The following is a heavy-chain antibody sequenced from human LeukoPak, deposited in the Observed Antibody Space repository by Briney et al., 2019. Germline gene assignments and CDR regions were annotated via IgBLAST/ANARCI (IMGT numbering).Heavy chain of an antibody. J-gene: IGHJ4*02. CDR2: INHSGST. D-gene: IGHD3-22*01. CDR1: GGSFSGYY. Sequence: SETLSLTCAVYGGSFSGYYWSWIRQPPGKGLEWIGEINHSGSTNYNPSLKSRVTISVDTSKSQFSLKLNSMTAADTAVYFCARGAQTYYDKAPVDYWGQGTLVTVSS. CDR3: ARGAQTYYDKAPVDY. V-gene: IGHV4-34*01.